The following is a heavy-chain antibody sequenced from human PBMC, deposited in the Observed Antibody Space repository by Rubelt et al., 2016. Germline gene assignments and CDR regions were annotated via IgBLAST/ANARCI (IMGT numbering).Heavy chain of an antibody. J-gene: IGHJ5*02. CDR3: ARDNLGYGESKWFDP. CDR2: IKEDGSEK. Sequence: MSWVRQAPGKGLDWVANIKEDGSEKHYVDSVKGRFTISRDNAKNSMYLQMNSLRAEDTAVYYCARDNLGYGESKWFDPWGQGALVTVSS. D-gene: IGHD4/OR15-4a*01. V-gene: IGHV3-7*01.